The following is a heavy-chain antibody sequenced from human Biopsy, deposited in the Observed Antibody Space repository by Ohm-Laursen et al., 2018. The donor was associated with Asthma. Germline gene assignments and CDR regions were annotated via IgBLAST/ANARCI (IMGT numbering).Heavy chain of an antibody. J-gene: IGHJ6*02. D-gene: IGHD6-19*01. CDR1: GYTFIGCH. Sequence: SVKVSCKASGYTFIGCHIHWMRQAPGQGLEWMGRINPNSGGTNYAQKFQGRVTMTRDTSISTAYMELSSLRSEDTAVYYCARSQVGYSSGWSLLLKKFYYSGLDVWGQGTTVTVSS. CDR3: ARSQVGYSSGWSLLLKKFYYSGLDV. CDR2: INPNSGGT. V-gene: IGHV1-2*06.